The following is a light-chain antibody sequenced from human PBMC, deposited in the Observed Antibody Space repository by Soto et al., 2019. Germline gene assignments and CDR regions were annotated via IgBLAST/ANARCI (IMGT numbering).Light chain of an antibody. CDR1: ETISRW. V-gene: IGKV1-5*03. CDR2: RAS. CDR3: QQYNSFSPYN. J-gene: IGKJ2*01. Sequence: DIRMTQSPSTLSASVGDRVTITCRASETISRWLAWYQQKPGKAPKLLIHRASTLDGVVPSRFSGSGSVTDFTLTIDSLHPDDFASSDDQQYNSFSPYNCSHGNKLEIK.